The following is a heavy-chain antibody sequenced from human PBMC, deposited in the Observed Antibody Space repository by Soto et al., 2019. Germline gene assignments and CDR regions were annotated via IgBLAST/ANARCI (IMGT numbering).Heavy chain of an antibody. Sequence: SETLSLACTVSGGSISSYYWSWIRQPPGKGLEWIGYIYNSGSTNYNPSLKSRVTISVDTSKNQFSLKLSSVTAADTAVYYCAYGDSRGPFDSWGQGTLVTVSS. D-gene: IGHD4-17*01. CDR3: AYGDSRGPFDS. CDR1: GGSISSYY. J-gene: IGHJ4*02. CDR2: IYNSGST. V-gene: IGHV4-59*01.